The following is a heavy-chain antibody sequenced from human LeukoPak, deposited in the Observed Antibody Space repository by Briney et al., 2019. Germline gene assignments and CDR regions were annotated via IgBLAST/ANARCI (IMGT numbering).Heavy chain of an antibody. V-gene: IGHV1-2*06. Sequence: ASVKVSCKAAGYTFTGYYMFWVRQAPGQGLEWMGRINPNSGGTNYAQKFQGRVTMTRDTSISTAYMELSRLRSDDTAVYYCARIRFLEWLLYYDYWGQGTLVTVSS. CDR3: ARIRFLEWLLYYDY. J-gene: IGHJ4*02. CDR2: INPNSGGT. CDR1: GYTFTGYY. D-gene: IGHD3-3*01.